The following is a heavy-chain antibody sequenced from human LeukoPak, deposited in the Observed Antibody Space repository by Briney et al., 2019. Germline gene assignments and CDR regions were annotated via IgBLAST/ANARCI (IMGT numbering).Heavy chain of an antibody. Sequence: TGGSLRLSCAASGFTFSNHWMHWVRQAPGKGLVWVSRINTDGSRTSYADSVKGRFTISRDNARNTLYLQVNSLGAEDTAVYYCARGYGYTYGGGWFDTWGQGTLVTVSS. V-gene: IGHV3-74*01. CDR1: GFTFSNHW. CDR3: ARGYGYTYGGGWFDT. D-gene: IGHD5-18*01. CDR2: INTDGSRT. J-gene: IGHJ5*02.